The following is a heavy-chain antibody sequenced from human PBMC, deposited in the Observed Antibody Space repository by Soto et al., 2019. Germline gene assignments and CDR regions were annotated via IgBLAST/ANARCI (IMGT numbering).Heavy chain of an antibody. CDR3: ARGVAYDFWSGPHMEYYFDY. D-gene: IGHD3-3*01. J-gene: IGHJ4*02. V-gene: IGHV4-59*01. CDR2: IYYSGST. CDR1: GGSISSYY. Sequence: PSETLSLTCTVSGGSISSYYWSWIRQPPGKGLEWIGYIYYSGSTNYNPSLKSRVTISVDTSKNQFSLKLGSVTAADTAVYYCARGVAYDFWSGPHMEYYFDYWGQGTLVTVSS.